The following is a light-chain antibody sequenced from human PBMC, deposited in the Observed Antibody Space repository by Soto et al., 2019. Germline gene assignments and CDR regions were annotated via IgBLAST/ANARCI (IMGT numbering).Light chain of an antibody. CDR3: QQASYFPFT. CDR1: QSVSNW. V-gene: IGKV1-12*01. CDR2: SAS. J-gene: IGKJ3*01. Sequence: DIQMTQSPSFVSASVGDRVTITCRASQSVSNWLAWYQQRPGKAPKLLIHSASTLRSGVPARFSGSGSGTEFPLPIASLQPEDDATYYCQQASYFPFTFGPGTKVAI.